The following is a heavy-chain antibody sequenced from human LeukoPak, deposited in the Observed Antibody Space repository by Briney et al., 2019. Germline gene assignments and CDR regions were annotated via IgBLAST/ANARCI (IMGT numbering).Heavy chain of an antibody. CDR1: GFTFSSDN. V-gene: IGHV3-21*06. CDR2: ISSSSSYI. CDR3: AELGITMIGGV. Sequence: GGSLRLSCAASGFTFSSDNMNWVRQAPGKGLEWVSSISSSSSYIYYADSVKGRFTISRDNAKNSVYLQMNSLRAEDTAVYYCAELGITMIGGVWGKGTTVTISS. D-gene: IGHD3-10*02. J-gene: IGHJ6*04.